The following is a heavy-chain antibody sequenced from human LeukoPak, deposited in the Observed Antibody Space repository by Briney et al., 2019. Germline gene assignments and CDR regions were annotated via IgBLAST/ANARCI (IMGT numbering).Heavy chain of an antibody. CDR1: GYTFTSYG. CDR2: ISAYNGNT. V-gene: IGHV1-18*01. J-gene: IGHJ5*02. CDR3: ARDGDSSGYYYYNWFDP. D-gene: IGHD3-22*01. Sequence: ASVKVSCKASGYTFTSYGISWVRQAPGQGLEWMGWISAYNGNTNYAQKLQGRVTMTTDTSTSTAYMELRSLRSDDTAVYYCARDGDSSGYYYYNWFDPWGQGTLVTVSS.